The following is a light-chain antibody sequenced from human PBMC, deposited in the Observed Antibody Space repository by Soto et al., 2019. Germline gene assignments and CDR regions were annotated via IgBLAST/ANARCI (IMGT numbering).Light chain of an antibody. Sequence: DIVMTQSPDSLAVSLGERATINCKSSQSVLYSANNRNCVAWYQQKPGQPPKLLLYWAFTRESGVPDRFSGSGSGTDFTLTIRSLQAEDVAVYYCQQYYSTPRTFGQGTKVEIK. V-gene: IGKV4-1*01. CDR2: WAF. CDR1: QSVLYSANNRNC. J-gene: IGKJ1*01. CDR3: QQYYSTPRT.